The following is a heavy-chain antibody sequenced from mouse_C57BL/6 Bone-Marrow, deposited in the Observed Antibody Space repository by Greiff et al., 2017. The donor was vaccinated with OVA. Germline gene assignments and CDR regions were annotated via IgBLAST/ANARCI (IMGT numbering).Heavy chain of an antibody. J-gene: IGHJ3*01. Sequence: EVQLVESGPGLVKPSQSLSLTCSVTGYSITSGYYWNWIRQFPGNKLEWMGYISYDGSNNYNPSLKNRISITRDTSKNQFFLKLNSVTTEDTATYYCARGGIYDGYLFAYWGQGTLVTVSA. V-gene: IGHV3-6*01. D-gene: IGHD2-3*01. CDR3: ARGGIYDGYLFAY. CDR1: GYSITSGYY. CDR2: ISYDGSN.